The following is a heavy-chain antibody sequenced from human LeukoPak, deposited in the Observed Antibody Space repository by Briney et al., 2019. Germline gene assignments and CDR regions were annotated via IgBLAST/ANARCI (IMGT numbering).Heavy chain of an antibody. CDR1: GFTFSSYS. Sequence: GGSLRLSCAASGFTFSSYSMNWVRQAPGKGLEWVSSISSSSSYIYYADSVKGRFTISRDNAKNSLYLQMNSLRAEDTAVYYCASSGDYSSSSVFYWGQGTLVTVSS. D-gene: IGHD6-6*01. CDR3: ASSGDYSSSSVFY. CDR2: ISSSSSYI. V-gene: IGHV3-21*01. J-gene: IGHJ4*02.